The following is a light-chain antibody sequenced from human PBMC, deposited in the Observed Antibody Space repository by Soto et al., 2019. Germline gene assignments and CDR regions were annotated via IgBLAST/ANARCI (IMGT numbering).Light chain of an antibody. CDR2: GAS. Sequence: PATLSVSPGERATLSCRASQSVSSNLAWYQQKPGQAPRLLIYGASTRATGIPARFSGSGSGTEFTLTISSLQSEDFAVYYCQQYNNWPWTFGQGTKVDIK. CDR1: QSVSSN. V-gene: IGKV3-15*01. J-gene: IGKJ1*01. CDR3: QQYNNWPWT.